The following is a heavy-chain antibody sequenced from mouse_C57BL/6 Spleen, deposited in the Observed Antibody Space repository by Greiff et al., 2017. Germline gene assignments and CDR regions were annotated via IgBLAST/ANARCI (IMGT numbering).Heavy chain of an antibody. CDR2: INPNNGGT. V-gene: IGHV1-26*01. CDR3: ASSYSNGNFYV. Sequence: VQLQQSGPELVKPGASVKISCKASGYTFTDYYMNWVKQSHGKSLEWIGDINPNNGGTSYNQKFKGKATLTVDKSSSTAYMELRSLTSEDSAVYYCASSYSNGNFYVWGTGTTVTVSS. D-gene: IGHD2-5*01. CDR1: GYTFTDYY. J-gene: IGHJ1*03.